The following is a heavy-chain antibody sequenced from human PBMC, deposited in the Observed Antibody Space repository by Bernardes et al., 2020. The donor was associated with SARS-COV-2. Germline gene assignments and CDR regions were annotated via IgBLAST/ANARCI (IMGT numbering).Heavy chain of an antibody. D-gene: IGHD6-13*01. Sequence: SGATLSKPTQTLTLTCSFSGSSLTTSGVGVGWIRQPPGKPLESLAPIYWHDDKPYSPSLKSRPTITKDTSKNQVVLTMTNMDAVDTATYYCENLIGIGAAATWGQGTLVTVSS. V-gene: IGHV2-5*01. J-gene: IGHJ4*02. CDR3: ENLIGIGAAAT. CDR2: IYWHDDK. CDR1: GSSLTTSGVG.